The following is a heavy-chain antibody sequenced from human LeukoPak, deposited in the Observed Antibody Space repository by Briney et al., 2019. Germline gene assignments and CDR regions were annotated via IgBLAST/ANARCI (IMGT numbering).Heavy chain of an antibody. CDR3: ARDQWELLQDYYYGMDV. CDR1: GGTFSIYA. J-gene: IGHJ6*02. D-gene: IGHD1-26*01. V-gene: IGHV1-69*13. Sequence: ASVTVSCKASGGTFSIYAISWVRQAPGQGLEWMGGIIPIFGTANYAQKFQGRVTITADESTSTAYMELSSLRSEDTAVYYCARDQWELLQDYYYGMDVWGQGTTVTVSS. CDR2: IIPIFGTA.